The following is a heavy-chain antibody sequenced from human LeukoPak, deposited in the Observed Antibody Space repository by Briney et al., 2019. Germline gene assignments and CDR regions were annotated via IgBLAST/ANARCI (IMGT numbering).Heavy chain of an antibody. CDR1: GFTFSSYW. CDR3: ARDMGGYCTNGVCYRVDAFDI. Sequence: QPGGSLRLSCAASGFTFSSYWMSWVRQAPGKGLEWVANIKQDGSEKYYVDSVKGRFTISRDNAKNSLYLQMNSLRAEDTALYYCARDMGGYCTNGVCYRVDAFDIWGQGTMVTVSS. J-gene: IGHJ3*02. CDR2: IKQDGSEK. V-gene: IGHV3-7*03. D-gene: IGHD2-8*01.